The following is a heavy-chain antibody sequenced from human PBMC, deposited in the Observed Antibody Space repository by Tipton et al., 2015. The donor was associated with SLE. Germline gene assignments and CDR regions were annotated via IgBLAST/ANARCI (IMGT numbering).Heavy chain of an antibody. J-gene: IGHJ4*02. Sequence: SLRLSCAASGFTFSSYAMNWVRQAPGKGLEWVSGIHGDGSSTYYADSVRGRFTISRDNSKNTLYLQMHSLRAEDTAVYYCALQRGYSYGFDYWGQGTLVTVSS. CDR1: GFTFSSYA. CDR3: ALQRGYSYGFDY. CDR2: IHGDGSST. D-gene: IGHD5-18*01. V-gene: IGHV3-23*03.